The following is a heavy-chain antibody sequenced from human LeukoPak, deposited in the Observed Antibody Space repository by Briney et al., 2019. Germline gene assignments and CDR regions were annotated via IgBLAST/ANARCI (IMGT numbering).Heavy chain of an antibody. V-gene: IGHV1-18*01. D-gene: IGHD3-22*01. J-gene: IGHJ4*02. CDR3: ARISNYYDSTGYEY. CDR1: GYTFTSYG. Sequence: ASVKVYCKASGYTFTSYGISWVRQAPGQGLEWMGWISAYNGNTNYAQKLQGRVTMTTDTSTSTAYMELRSLRSDDTAVYYCARISNYYDSTGYEYWGQGTLVTVSS. CDR2: ISAYNGNT.